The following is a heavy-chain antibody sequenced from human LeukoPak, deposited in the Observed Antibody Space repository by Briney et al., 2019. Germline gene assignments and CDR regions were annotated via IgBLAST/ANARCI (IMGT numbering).Heavy chain of an antibody. Sequence: ASVTVSCTASGDTLTDYYIHWVRQAPGQGLEWVGGINPTSGDTHYAQTFQGRVTVTRDTAISTGYMELSGVRSDDTAVYCCAMELLVPVPLKAFDYWGQGTLVTVSS. CDR1: GDTLTDYY. V-gene: IGHV1-2*02. J-gene: IGHJ4*02. D-gene: IGHD6-13*01. CDR2: INPTSGDT. CDR3: AMELLVPVPLKAFDY.